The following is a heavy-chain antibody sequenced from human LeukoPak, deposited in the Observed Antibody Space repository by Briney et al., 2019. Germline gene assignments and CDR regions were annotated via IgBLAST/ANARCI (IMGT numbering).Heavy chain of an antibody. Sequence: GGSLRLSCAASGFTFSSYSMNWVRQAPGKGLEWVSSISSSSSYMYYADSVKGRFTISRDNAKNSLYLQMNGLRAEDTAVYYCARSANYGYSSGWYDPLGYFDYWGQGTLVTVSS. V-gene: IGHV3-21*01. CDR3: ARSANYGYSSGWYDPLGYFDY. J-gene: IGHJ4*02. D-gene: IGHD6-19*01. CDR1: GFTFSSYS. CDR2: ISSSSSYM.